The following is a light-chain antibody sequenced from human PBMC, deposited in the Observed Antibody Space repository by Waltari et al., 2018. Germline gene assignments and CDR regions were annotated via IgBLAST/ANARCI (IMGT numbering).Light chain of an antibody. J-gene: IGLJ3*02. V-gene: IGLV7-46*01. Sequence: QAVVTQEPSLTVSPGGTVTLTCGSSTGDVTSGHYPYWLQQKPGQGPRTLIYDTSNKHAWPPARLSGSLLGGKAALTLTGAQPEEEAEYHCLLAYSDGWVFGGGTKLTVL. CDR2: DTS. CDR3: LLAYSDGWV. CDR1: TGDVTSGHY.